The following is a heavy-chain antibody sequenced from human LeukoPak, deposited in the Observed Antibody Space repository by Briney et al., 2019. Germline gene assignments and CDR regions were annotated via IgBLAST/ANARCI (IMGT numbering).Heavy chain of an antibody. D-gene: IGHD6-13*01. CDR2: ISWNSGSI. J-gene: IGHJ4*02. CDR3: AKDMIAAAGTLNCFDY. Sequence: GGSLRLSCAASGFTFDDYAMHWVRQAPGKGLEWVSGISWNSGSIGYADSVKGRFTISRDNAKNSLYLQMNSLRAEDTALYYCAKDMIAAAGTLNCFDYWGQGTLVTVSS. V-gene: IGHV3-9*01. CDR1: GFTFDDYA.